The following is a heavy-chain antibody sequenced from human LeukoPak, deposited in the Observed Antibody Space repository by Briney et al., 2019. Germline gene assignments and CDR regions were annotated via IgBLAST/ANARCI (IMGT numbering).Heavy chain of an antibody. V-gene: IGHV3-11*01. D-gene: IGHD6-19*01. CDR3: ARDLEEYPVRPLAGTHYFDY. CDR1: GFTFSDYY. J-gene: IGHJ4*02. Sequence: GGSLRLSCAASGFTFSDYYMSWIRQAPGKGLEWIAYISGSGTTRNYADSVKGRFTIFRDNGKKSLYLQMNRLTVEDTAVYYCARDLEEYPVRPLAGTHYFDYWGQGTQVTVPS. CDR2: ISGSGTTR.